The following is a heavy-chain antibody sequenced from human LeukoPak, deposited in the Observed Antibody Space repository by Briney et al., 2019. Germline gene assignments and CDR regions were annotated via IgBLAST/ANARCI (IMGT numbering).Heavy chain of an antibody. Sequence: SXTLSXXCTVSGGSISSYYWSWIRQPPGKGLKWIGNIYYSGYTTYNPSLKSRVTISVNTSKNQISLKLSSVNAADTAVYYCAXXXXXTXXXTFDYWGPGXLVTVSS. CDR3: AXXXXXTXXXTFDY. D-gene: IGHD4-23*01. J-gene: IGHJ4*02. CDR2: IYYSGYT. CDR1: GGSISSYY. V-gene: IGHV4-59*03.